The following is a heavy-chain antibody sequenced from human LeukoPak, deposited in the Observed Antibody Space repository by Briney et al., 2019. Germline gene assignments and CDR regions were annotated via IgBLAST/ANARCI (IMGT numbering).Heavy chain of an antibody. D-gene: IGHD1-26*01. V-gene: IGHV4-34*01. CDR1: RASFNGSDYC. CDR2: INHSGST. Sequence: PSETLSLTCSVSRASFNGSDYCWGWVRQPPGKGLEWIGEINHSGSTNYNPSLKSRVTISVDTSKNQFSLKLSSVTAADTAVYYCARARRRIVGATRSFDYWGQGTLVTVSS. J-gene: IGHJ4*02. CDR3: ARARRRIVGATRSFDY.